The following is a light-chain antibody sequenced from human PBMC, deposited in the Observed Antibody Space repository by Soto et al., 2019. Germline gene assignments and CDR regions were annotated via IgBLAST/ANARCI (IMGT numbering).Light chain of an antibody. CDR2: DAS. CDR3: QQRSNWPPKYT. J-gene: IGKJ2*01. CDR1: QSVSSY. Sequence: EIVLTQSPATLSLSPGERATLSCRASQSVSSYLAWYQQKPGQAPRLLIYDASNRATGIRARFSGSGSGSDFTLTISSLEPEDCAVYYCQQRSNWPPKYTFGQGAKLEIK. V-gene: IGKV3-11*01.